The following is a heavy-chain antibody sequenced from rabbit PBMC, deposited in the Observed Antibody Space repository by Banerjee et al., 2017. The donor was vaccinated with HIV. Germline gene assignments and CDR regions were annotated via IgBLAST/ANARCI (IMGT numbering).Heavy chain of an antibody. CDR1: GVSFSISSY. D-gene: IGHD1-1*01. CDR3: AREDVGGSVSL. V-gene: IGHV1S40*01. Sequence: QSLEESGGDLVKPGASLTLTCTASGVSFSISSYMCWVRQAPGKGLEWIACIDAGSSGFTYFATWAKGRFAISKTSSTTVTLQMTSLTAADTATYFCAREDVGGSVSLWGPGTLVTVS. CDR2: IDAGSSGFT. J-gene: IGHJ6*01.